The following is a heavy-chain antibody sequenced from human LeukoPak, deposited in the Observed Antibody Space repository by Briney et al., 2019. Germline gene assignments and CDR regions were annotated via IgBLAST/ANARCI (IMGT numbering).Heavy chain of an antibody. J-gene: IGHJ4*02. Sequence: ASVKVSCXASGYTFTSYGISWVRQAPGQGLEWMGWISAYNGNTNYAQKLQDRVTMTTDTSTSTAYMELRSLRSDDAAVYYCARVEQQLALFDYWGQGTLVTVSS. CDR3: ARVEQQLALFDY. CDR2: ISAYNGNT. D-gene: IGHD6-13*01. V-gene: IGHV1-18*01. CDR1: GYTFTSYG.